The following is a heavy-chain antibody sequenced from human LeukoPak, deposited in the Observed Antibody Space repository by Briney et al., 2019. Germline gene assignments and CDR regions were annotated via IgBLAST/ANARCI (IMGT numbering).Heavy chain of an antibody. V-gene: IGHV3-48*02. CDR1: GFTFSSYS. Sequence: GGSLRLSCAASGFTFSSYSMNWVRQAPGKGLEWVSYISSSSSLIHYADSVKGRFTISRDNAKNSLHLQMNSLRDEDTAVYYCASSDPRDYWGQGTLVTVSS. J-gene: IGHJ4*02. CDR3: ASSDPRDY. CDR2: ISSSSSLI.